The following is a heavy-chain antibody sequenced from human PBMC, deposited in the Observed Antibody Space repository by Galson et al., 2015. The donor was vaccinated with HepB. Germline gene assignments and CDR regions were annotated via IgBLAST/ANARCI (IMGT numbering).Heavy chain of an antibody. Sequence: LSLTCAVYGGSFSGYYWSWIRQPPGKGLEWIGAINHSGSTNYNPSLKSRVTISVDTSKNQFSLKLSSVTAADTAVYYCARVLRPKGSGTTYPHGMDVWGQGTTDTVSS. D-gene: IGHD3-10*01. V-gene: IGHV4-34*01. J-gene: IGHJ6*02. CDR2: INHSGST. CDR1: GGSFSGYY. CDR3: ARVLRPKGSGTTYPHGMDV.